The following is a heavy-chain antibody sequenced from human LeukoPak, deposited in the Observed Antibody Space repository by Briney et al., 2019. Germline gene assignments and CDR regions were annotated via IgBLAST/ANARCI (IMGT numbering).Heavy chain of an antibody. J-gene: IGHJ4*02. CDR3: ARGYASSGRDH. Sequence: SETLSLTCTVSGYSITSIYYWGWIRQPPGKGLEWIGSIHHGGETAYNPSPNRRVQVTVDTSKSKFSLKLSSVTATDTAVYYCARGYASSGRDHWGQGTLVTASS. CDR1: GYSITSIYY. D-gene: IGHD6-19*01. CDR2: IHHGGET. V-gene: IGHV4-38-2*02.